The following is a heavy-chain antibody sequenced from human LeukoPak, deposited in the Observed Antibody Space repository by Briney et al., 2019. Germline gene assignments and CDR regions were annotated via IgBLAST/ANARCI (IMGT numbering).Heavy chain of an antibody. D-gene: IGHD6-13*01. V-gene: IGHV4-59*01. J-gene: IGHJ4*02. CDR2: IYYSGST. CDR1: GASISSSY. Sequence: SETLSLTCTVSGASISSSYWSWIRQPPGKGLEWIGYIYYSGSTHYNPSLKSRVTISVDTSKNQFSLELSSVTAADTAVYYCASGPYPAAGTDHQFDYWGQGTLVTVSS. CDR3: ASGPYPAAGTDHQFDY.